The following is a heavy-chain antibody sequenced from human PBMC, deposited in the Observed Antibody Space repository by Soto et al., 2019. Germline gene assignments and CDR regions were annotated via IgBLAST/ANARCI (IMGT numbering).Heavy chain of an antibody. V-gene: IGHV1-69*02. J-gene: IGHJ6*02. CDR2: IIPILGIA. Sequence: QVQLVQSGAEVNKPGSSVKVSCKASGGTFSSYTISWVRQAPGQGLEWMGRIIPILGIANYAQKFQGRVTITADKSTSTAYMELSSLRSEDTAVYYCARGTGTDRYYYYGMDVWGQGTTVTVSS. CDR1: GGTFSSYT. D-gene: IGHD1-1*01. CDR3: ARGTGTDRYYYYGMDV.